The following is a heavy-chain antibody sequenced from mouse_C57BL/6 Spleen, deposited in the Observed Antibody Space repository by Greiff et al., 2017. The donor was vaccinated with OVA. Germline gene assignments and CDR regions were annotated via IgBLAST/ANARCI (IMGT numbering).Heavy chain of an antibody. D-gene: IGHD1-1*01. CDR1: GFTFSDYG. Sequence: DVKLVESGGGLVKPGGSLKLSCAASGFTFSDYGMHWVRQAPEKGLEWVAYISSGSSTIYYADTVKGRFTISRDNAKNTLFLQMTSLRSEDTAMYYCARKDDGSSYVEFYFDYWGQGTTLTVSS. CDR2: ISSGSSTI. J-gene: IGHJ2*01. V-gene: IGHV5-17*01. CDR3: ARKDDGSSYVEFYFDY.